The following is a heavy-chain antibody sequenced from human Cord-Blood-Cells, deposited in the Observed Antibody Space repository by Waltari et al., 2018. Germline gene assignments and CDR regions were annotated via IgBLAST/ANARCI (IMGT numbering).Heavy chain of an antibody. CDR2: IYHSGST. J-gene: IGHJ3*02. V-gene: IGHV4-38-2*02. CDR1: GYYISSGYY. Sequence: QVQLQESGPGLVTPSATLSLTCAVPGYYISSGYYWGWIRQPPGKGLEWIGSIYHSGSTYYNPSLKSRVTISVDTSKNQFSLKLSSVTAADTAVYYCAREAAGDAFDIWGQGTMVTVSS. CDR3: AREAAGDAFDI. D-gene: IGHD2-15*01.